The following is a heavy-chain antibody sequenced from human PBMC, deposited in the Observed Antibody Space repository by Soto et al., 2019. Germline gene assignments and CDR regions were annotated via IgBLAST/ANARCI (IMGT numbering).Heavy chain of an antibody. V-gene: IGHV4-34*01. CDR3: ARGQDDSSGYSQDFDY. CDR1: GGSFSGYY. Sequence: PSETLSLTCAVYGGSFSGYYWSWIRQPPGKGLEWIGEINHSGSTSYNPSLKSRVTISVDTSKNQFSLKLSSVTAADTAVYYCARGQDDSSGYSQDFDYWGQGTLVTVSS. D-gene: IGHD3-22*01. J-gene: IGHJ4*02. CDR2: INHSGST.